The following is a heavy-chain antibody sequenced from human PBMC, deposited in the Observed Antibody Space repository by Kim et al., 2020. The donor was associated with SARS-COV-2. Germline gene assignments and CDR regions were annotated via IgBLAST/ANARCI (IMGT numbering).Heavy chain of an antibody. CDR3: ARPDSSSHP. J-gene: IGHJ5*02. Sequence: SETLSLTCAVYGGSFSGYYWSWIRQPPGKGLEWIGEINHSGSTNYNPSLKSRVTISVDTSKNQFSLKLSSVTAADTAVYYCARPDSSSHPWGQGTLVTVSS. CDR1: GGSFSGYY. D-gene: IGHD6-13*01. V-gene: IGHV4-34*01. CDR2: INHSGST.